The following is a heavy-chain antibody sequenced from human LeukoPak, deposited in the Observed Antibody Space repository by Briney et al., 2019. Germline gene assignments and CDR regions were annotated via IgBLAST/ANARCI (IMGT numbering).Heavy chain of an antibody. CDR2: INIDGRSI. V-gene: IGHV3-74*01. CDR3: ARVPATGTAFDD. D-gene: IGHD6-13*01. Sequence: GGSLRLSRAASTFTFSNYWMHWVLQAAGKGLVWVSRINIDGRSISYADSVKGRFTISRDNAKNTLYLQMNSLRAEDTAVYYCARVPATGTAFDDWGQGTLVTVCS. CDR1: TFTFSNYW. J-gene: IGHJ4*02.